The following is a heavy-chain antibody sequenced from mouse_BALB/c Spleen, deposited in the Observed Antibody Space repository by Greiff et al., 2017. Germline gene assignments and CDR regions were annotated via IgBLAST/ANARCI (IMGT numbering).Heavy chain of an antibody. CDR2: IYPGDGDT. Sequence: QVQLQQSGAELVRPGSSVKISCKASGYAFSSYWMNWVKQRPGQGLEWIGQIYPGDGDTNYNGKFKGKATLTADKSSSTAYMQLSSLTSEDSAVYFCARITGTWFAYWGQGTLVTVSA. CDR1: GYAFSSYW. CDR3: ARITGTWFAY. D-gene: IGHD4-1*01. J-gene: IGHJ3*01. V-gene: IGHV1-80*01.